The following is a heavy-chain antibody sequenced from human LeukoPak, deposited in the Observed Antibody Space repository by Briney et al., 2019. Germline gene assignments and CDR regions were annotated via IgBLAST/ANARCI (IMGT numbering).Heavy chain of an antibody. CDR1: GYTFTSYD. J-gene: IGHJ5*01. V-gene: IGHV1-8*01. CDR3: ARVVKRGTYYYGSGSYFRFDP. Sequence: GASVTVSCKASGYTFTSYDINWVRQAAGQGLEWMGWMYPNSGNTGYAQKFQGRVTMTRNTSISTAYMELSSLRSEDTAVYYCARVVKRGTYYYGSGSYFRFDPWGQGTLVTVSS. CDR2: MYPNSGNT. D-gene: IGHD3-10*01.